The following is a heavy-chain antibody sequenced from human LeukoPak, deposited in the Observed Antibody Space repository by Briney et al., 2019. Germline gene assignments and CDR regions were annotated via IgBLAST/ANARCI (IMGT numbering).Heavy chain of an antibody. CDR3: ARSSCVTTVYFDY. V-gene: IGHV4-39*06. J-gene: IGHJ4*02. Sequence: SETLSLTCSVSGGSISSTGHYWGCIRPSPEQGLDSIGSHYSNGNTYYNPSVKSRATMTVDTSKNQFALKLTSMNAAETGVEYCARSSCVTTVYFDYWGQGALVTVSS. CDR1: GGSISSTGHY. D-gene: IGHD4-17*01. CDR2: HYSNGNT.